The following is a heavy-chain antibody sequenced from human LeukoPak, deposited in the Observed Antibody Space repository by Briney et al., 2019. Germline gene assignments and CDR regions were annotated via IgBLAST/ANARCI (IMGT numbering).Heavy chain of an antibody. V-gene: IGHV4-34*01. Sequence: ASETLSLTCAVYGGSFSGYYWSRIRQPPGKGLEWIGEINHSGSTNYDPSLKSRVTISVDTSKNQFSLKLSSVTAADTAVYYCARGVASGGSHRARYYYMDVWGKGTTVTISS. CDR3: ARGVASGGSHRARYYYMDV. J-gene: IGHJ6*03. CDR2: INHSGST. CDR1: GGSFSGYY. D-gene: IGHD2-15*01.